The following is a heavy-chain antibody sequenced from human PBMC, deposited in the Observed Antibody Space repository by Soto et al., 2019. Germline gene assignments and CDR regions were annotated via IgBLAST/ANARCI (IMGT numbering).Heavy chain of an antibody. CDR2: IYYSGRT. Sequence: QVQLQESGPGLVKPSETLSLTCTVSGGSIRDYFWTWIRQPPGKGLEWIGYIYYSGRTNYNPSLKNRVSSSVATSKNHFSLQLRAVTDADTVVYYCARVGGDDFGDSGGFDYWGQGTLVTVSS. D-gene: IGHD4-17*01. V-gene: IGHV4-59*01. CDR1: GGSIRDYF. CDR3: ARVGGDDFGDSGGFDY. J-gene: IGHJ4*02.